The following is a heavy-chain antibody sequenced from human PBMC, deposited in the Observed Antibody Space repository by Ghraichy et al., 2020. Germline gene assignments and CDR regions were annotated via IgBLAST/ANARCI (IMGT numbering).Heavy chain of an antibody. CDR1: GYTFTSYD. V-gene: IGHV1-8*01. Sequence: ASVKVSCKASGYTFTSYDINWVRQATGQGLEWMGWMNPNSGNTGYAQKFQGRVTMTRNTSISTAYMELSSLRSEDTAVYYCARGGGYCSGGSCPEDYWGQGTLVTVSS. CDR2: MNPNSGNT. D-gene: IGHD2-15*01. J-gene: IGHJ4*02. CDR3: ARGGGYCSGGSCPEDY.